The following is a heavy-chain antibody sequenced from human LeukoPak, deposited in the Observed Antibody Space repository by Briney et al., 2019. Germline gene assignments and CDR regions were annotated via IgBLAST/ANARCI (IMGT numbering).Heavy chain of an antibody. CDR1: GGSISSGGYY. CDR2: IYYSGST. Sequence: PSETLSLTCTVSGGSISSGGYYWSWVRQHPGKGLEWIGYIYYSGSTYYNPSLKSRVTISVDTSKNQFSLKVSSVTAADTAVYYCARYVVYGSGKYYFDYWGQGTLVTVS. D-gene: IGHD3-10*01. J-gene: IGHJ4*02. CDR3: ARYVVYGSGKYYFDY. V-gene: IGHV4-31*03.